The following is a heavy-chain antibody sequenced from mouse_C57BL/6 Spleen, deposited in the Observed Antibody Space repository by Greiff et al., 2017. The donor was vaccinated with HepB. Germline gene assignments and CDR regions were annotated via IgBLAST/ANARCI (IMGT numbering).Heavy chain of an antibody. CDR3: ARGGYGSSPWFSY. CDR1: GYTFTSYW. Sequence: QVQLQQPGAELVKPGASVKMSCKASGYTFTSYWITWVKQRPGQGLEWIGDIYPGSGSTNYNEKFKSKATLTVDTSSSTAYMQLSSLTSEESAVYYCARGGYGSSPWFSYWGQGTLVTVSA. J-gene: IGHJ3*01. CDR2: IYPGSGST. D-gene: IGHD1-1*01. V-gene: IGHV1-55*01.